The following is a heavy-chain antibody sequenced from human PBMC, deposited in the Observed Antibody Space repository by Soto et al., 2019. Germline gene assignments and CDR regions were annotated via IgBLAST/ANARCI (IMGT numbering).Heavy chain of an antibody. CDR1: GGSIRSYY. D-gene: IGHD2-2*02. Sequence: SETLSLTCTVSGGSIRSYYWSWIRQPPGKGLEWIGRIYTSGSTNYNPSLKSRVTMSVDTSKNQFSLKLTSVTAADTAVYYCARTSSCSSTSCYTYFDYWGQGTLVTVSS. CDR3: ARTSSCSSTSCYTYFDY. CDR2: IYTSGST. V-gene: IGHV4-4*07. J-gene: IGHJ4*02.